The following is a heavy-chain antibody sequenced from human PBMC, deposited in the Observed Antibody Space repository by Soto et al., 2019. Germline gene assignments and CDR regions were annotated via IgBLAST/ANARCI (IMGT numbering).Heavy chain of an antibody. CDR2: ISAYNGNT. V-gene: IGHV1-18*01. CDR1: GYTFTSYG. CDR3: ASRDPYDDMDA. Sequence: ASVKFSCTSSGYTFTSYGISWVRQAPGQGLEWMGWISAYNGNTNYAQKLQGRVTMTTDTSTSTAYMELRSLRSDDTAVYYCASRDPYDDMDAWCQGTTETVSS. J-gene: IGHJ6*02. D-gene: IGHD2-21*02.